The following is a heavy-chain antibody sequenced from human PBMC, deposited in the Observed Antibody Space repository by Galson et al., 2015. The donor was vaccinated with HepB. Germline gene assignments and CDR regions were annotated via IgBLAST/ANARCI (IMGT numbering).Heavy chain of an antibody. Sequence: SLRLSCAAFGFTFRDFSMNWVRQAPGKGLEWISYISSSSNNIYYATSVRGRFTISRDHAKKSLSLQMNSLRDEDTAIYYCAKDWSGDIVATNIAHGGQGPLVTVSS. D-gene: IGHD5-12*01. V-gene: IGHV3-48*02. CDR2: ISSSSNNI. J-gene: IGHJ4*02. CDR1: GFTFRDFS. CDR3: AKDWSGDIVATNIAH.